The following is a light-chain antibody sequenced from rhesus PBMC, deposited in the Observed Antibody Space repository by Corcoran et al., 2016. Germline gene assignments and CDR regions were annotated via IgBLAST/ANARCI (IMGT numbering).Light chain of an antibody. V-gene: IGKV2-104*02. CDR3: MQALEFPLT. CDR2: SVS. J-gene: IGKJ4*01. Sequence: DIVMTQTPLSLPVTPGEPASISCRSSQSLLDSEDGNPYLDWYLQKPGQSPQRLIYSVSNRASGVPVRVSGSGSDTDFTLKISRVEAEDVGVYYCMQALEFPLTFGGGTKVEIK. CDR1: QSLLDSEDGNPY.